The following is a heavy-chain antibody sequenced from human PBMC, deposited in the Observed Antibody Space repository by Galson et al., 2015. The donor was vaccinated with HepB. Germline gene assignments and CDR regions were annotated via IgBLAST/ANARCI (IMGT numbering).Heavy chain of an antibody. CDR3: ARPIVVVTPRMSSGWFPHWYFDL. J-gene: IGHJ2*01. D-gene: IGHD3-22*01. CDR2: IYYSGST. Sequence: LSLTCTVSGGSISSSSYYWGWIRQPPGKGLEWIGSIYYSGSTYYNPSLKSRVTISVDTSKNQFSLKLSSVTAADTAVYYCARPIVVVTPRMSSGWFPHWYFDLWGRGTLVTVSS. CDR1: GGSISSSSYY. V-gene: IGHV4-39*01.